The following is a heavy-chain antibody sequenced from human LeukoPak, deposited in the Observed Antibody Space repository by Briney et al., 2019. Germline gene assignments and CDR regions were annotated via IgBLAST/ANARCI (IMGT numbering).Heavy chain of an antibody. CDR1: GGSFSGYY. CDR2: INHSGST. V-gene: IGHV4-34*01. J-gene: IGHJ6*02. D-gene: IGHD6-13*01. CDR3: ASTPASIAAAGYYYYYGMDV. Sequence: PSETLSLTCAVYGGSFSGYYWSWIRQPPGKGLEWIGEINHSGSTNYNPSLKSRVTISVDTSKNQFSLKLSSVTAADTAVYYCASTPASIAAAGYYYYYGMDVWGQGTTVTVSS.